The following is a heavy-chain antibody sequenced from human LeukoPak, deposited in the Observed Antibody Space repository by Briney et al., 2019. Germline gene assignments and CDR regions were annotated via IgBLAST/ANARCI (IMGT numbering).Heavy chain of an antibody. CDR3: ARDVVVVPAAIHYGMDV. CDR2: INRSGRT. D-gene: IGHD2-2*01. J-gene: IGHJ6*02. V-gene: IGHV4-34*01. CDR1: GGSFSDYF. Sequence: SETLFLTCAVYGGSFSDYFWGWIRQPPGKGLERIGEINRSGRTYYNPSLKSRVTISVDTSKNQFSLNLSSVTAADTALYYCARDVVVVPAAIHYGMDVWGQGTTVSVSS.